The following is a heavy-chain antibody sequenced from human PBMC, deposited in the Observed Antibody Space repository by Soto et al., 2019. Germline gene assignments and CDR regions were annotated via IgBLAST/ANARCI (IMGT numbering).Heavy chain of an antibody. CDR2: VHYSGST. D-gene: IGHD4-17*01. J-gene: IGHJ4*02. CDR1: GCSISGSSYY. V-gene: IGHV4-39*01. CDR3: ASFSGATYGDYGGGINY. Sequence: SETLSLTCTVSGCSISGSSYYWGWIRQPPGKGLECIGSVHYSGSTDYNPSLKSRVTISVDTSKNQFSLKLTSVTAADTAVYFCASFSGATYGDYGGGINYWGQGTLVTVSS.